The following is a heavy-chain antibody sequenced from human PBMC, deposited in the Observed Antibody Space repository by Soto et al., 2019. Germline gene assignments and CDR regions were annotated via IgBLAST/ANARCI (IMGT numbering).Heavy chain of an antibody. J-gene: IGHJ4*02. CDR3: AHRLSGYTWNGGYFDY. CDR1: GFSLTSRPMG. V-gene: IGHV2-5*02. Sequence: QITLKESGPTRVKPTQTLTLTCTFSGFSLTSRPMGVGWIRQPPGKALEWLVIIYWDDDKRYSPSLKSRLTITNDASGNQVVLTITNVGPVDTATYYCAHRLSGYTWNGGYFDYWGQGALVTVSS. CDR2: IYWDDDK. D-gene: IGHD1-1*01.